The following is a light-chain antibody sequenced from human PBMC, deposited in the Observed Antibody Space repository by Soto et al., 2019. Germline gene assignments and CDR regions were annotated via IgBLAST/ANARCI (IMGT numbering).Light chain of an antibody. J-gene: IGLJ1*01. Sequence: SVLTQPPSLSAAPGQEVTISCSGSGSNVGYNSVSWYQQLPGTAPKLLIYDNYKRPSGIPARFSGSKSGTSASLAIRGLRSEDEADYYCAAWDDSLAGDVFGTGTKVTV. CDR3: AAWDDSLAGDV. CDR2: DNY. CDR1: GSNVGYNS. V-gene: IGLV1-51*01.